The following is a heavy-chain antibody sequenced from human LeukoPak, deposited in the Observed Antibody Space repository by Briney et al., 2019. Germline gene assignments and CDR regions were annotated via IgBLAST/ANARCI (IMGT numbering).Heavy chain of an antibody. J-gene: IGHJ4*02. CDR1: GFTFSSYS. CDR3: ARHVVAVGFDY. Sequence: GGSLRLSCAASGFTFSSYSMHWVRQAPGKGLEWVSSISHSSSYIYYADSVKGRFTISRDNAKNSLYLQMNSLRAEDTAVYYCARHVVAVGFDYWGQGTLVTVSS. CDR2: ISHSSSYI. V-gene: IGHV3-21*01. D-gene: IGHD3-22*01.